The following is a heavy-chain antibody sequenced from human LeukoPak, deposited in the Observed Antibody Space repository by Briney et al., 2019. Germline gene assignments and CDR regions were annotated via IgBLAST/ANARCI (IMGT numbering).Heavy chain of an antibody. CDR3: ARPRGIVAGDAFDI. Sequence: SVKVSCKASGGTFSSYALSWVRQAPGQGLEWMGRIIPIFGTANYAQKFQGRVTITTDESTSTAYMELSSLRSEDTAVYYCARPRGIVAGDAFDIWGQGTMVTVS. CDR1: GGTFSSYA. CDR2: IIPIFGTA. D-gene: IGHD6-25*01. J-gene: IGHJ3*02. V-gene: IGHV1-69*05.